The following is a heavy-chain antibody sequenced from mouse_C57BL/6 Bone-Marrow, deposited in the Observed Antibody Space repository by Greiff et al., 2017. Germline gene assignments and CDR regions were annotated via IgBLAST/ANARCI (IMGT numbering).Heavy chain of an antibody. CDR3: ARGRLLLRR. D-gene: IGHD1-1*01. V-gene: IGHV1-81*01. CDR1: GYTFTSYG. CDR2: IYPRSGNT. Sequence: VHLVESGAELARPGASVKLSCKASGYTFTSYGISWVKQRTGQGLEWIGEIYPRSGNTYYNEKFKGKATLTADKSSSTAYMELRSLTSEDSAVYFCARGRLLLRRWGQGTTLTVSS. J-gene: IGHJ2*01.